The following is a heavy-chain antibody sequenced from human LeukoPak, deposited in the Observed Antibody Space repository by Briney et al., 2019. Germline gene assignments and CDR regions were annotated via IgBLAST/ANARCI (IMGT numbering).Heavy chain of an antibody. V-gene: IGHV1-69*05. CDR3: AGGQIPIAAASITFDY. CDR2: IIPIFGTA. CDR1: GGTFSSYA. J-gene: IGHJ4*02. D-gene: IGHD6-13*01. Sequence: ASVKVSCKASGGTFSSYAISWVRQAPGQGLEWMGGIIPIFGTANYAQKFQGRVTITTDESTSTAYMELSSLRSEDTAVYYCAGGQIPIAAASITFDYWGQGTLVTVSS.